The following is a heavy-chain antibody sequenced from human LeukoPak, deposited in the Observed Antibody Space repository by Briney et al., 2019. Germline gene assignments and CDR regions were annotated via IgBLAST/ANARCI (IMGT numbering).Heavy chain of an antibody. Sequence: GGSLRLSCAASGFTFSSYAMTWVRQAPGKGLEWVSVISGSGGSTDYADSVKGRFTISRDNSKNTLSLQMNSLRAEDTAVYYCAREGGSYDSSGYYSLFYYFDYWGQGTLVTVSS. CDR2: ISGSGGST. J-gene: IGHJ4*02. CDR3: AREGGSYDSSGYYSLFYYFDY. D-gene: IGHD3-22*01. CDR1: GFTFSSYA. V-gene: IGHV3-23*01.